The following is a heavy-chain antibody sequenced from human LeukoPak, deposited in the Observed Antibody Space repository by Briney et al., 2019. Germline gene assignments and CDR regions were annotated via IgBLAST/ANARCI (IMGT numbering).Heavy chain of an antibody. D-gene: IGHD5-24*01. J-gene: IGHJ4*02. V-gene: IGHV3-23*01. CDR3: GRDSRWAQPDY. CDR2: ISDSGDST. CDR1: GLTFSSYA. Sequence: GGSLRLSCAASGLTFSSYAMNWVRQAPGKGLQWVSSISDSGDSTYYADSVKGRFTVSRDNSKNMVYLQINSLTAEDTAIYYCGRDSRWAQPDYWGQGTLVTVSS.